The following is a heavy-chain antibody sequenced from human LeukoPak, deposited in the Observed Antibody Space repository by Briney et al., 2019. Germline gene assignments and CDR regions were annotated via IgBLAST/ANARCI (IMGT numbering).Heavy chain of an antibody. CDR1: GFTFSSYW. CDR2: IKQDGNEK. J-gene: IGHJ4*02. CDR3: ARGPSFGEFFY. D-gene: IGHD3-10*01. Sequence: GGSLRLSCAASGFTFSSYWMSWVRQAPGKGLEWVANIKQDGNEKYYLDSVRGRFTISRDNAKNSLYLQMNSLRAEDTAVYYCARGPSFGEFFYWGQGTLVTVSS. V-gene: IGHV3-7*03.